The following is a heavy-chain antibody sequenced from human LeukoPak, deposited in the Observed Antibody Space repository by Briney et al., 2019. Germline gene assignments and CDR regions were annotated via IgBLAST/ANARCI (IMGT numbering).Heavy chain of an antibody. Sequence: PGGSLRLSCAASGFTFSSYAMSWVRRAPGKGLEWVSAISGSGGSTYYADSVRGRFTISRDNSKNTLYLQMNSLRAEDMAVYYCAKTVRSSTSSIRPYYYYGMDVWGQGTTVTVSS. J-gene: IGHJ6*02. D-gene: IGHD2-2*01. CDR1: GFTFSSYA. CDR3: AKTVRSSTSSIRPYYYYGMDV. CDR2: ISGSGGST. V-gene: IGHV3-23*01.